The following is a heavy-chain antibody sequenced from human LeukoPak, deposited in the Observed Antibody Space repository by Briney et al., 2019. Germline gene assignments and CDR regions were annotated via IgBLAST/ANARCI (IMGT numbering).Heavy chain of an antibody. V-gene: IGHV3-23*01. J-gene: IGHJ4*02. D-gene: IGHD1-1*01. CDR3: AKVVGTGTTPTDY. CDR1: GFTFNKYA. CDR2: ISASGDNT. Sequence: GGSLRLSCAASGFTFNKYAMTWVRQAPGKGLVWVAVISASGDNTDYADSVKGRFTISRDNSKNTLSLQMNSLRVEDTAVYYCAKVVGTGTTPTDYWGQRTLVTVSS.